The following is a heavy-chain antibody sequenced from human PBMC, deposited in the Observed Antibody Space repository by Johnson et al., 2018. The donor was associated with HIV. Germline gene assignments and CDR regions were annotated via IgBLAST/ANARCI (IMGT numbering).Heavy chain of an antibody. CDR1: GFTFSSYG. D-gene: IGHD3-22*01. Sequence: QVQLVESGGGVVQPGRSLRLSCAASGFTFSSYGMHWVRQAPGKGLEWVAVIYSGGNTYYADSVKGRFSISRDNSKNTVYLQMNSLRPEDTAVYYCSSPWYYDMYAFDIWGQGTLVTVSS. CDR2: IYSGGNT. J-gene: IGHJ3*02. V-gene: IGHV3-NL1*01. CDR3: SSPWYYDMYAFDI.